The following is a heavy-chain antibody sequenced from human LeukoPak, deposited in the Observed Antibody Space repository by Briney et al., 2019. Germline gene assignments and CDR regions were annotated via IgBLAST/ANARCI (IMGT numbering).Heavy chain of an antibody. V-gene: IGHV4-61*08. CDR1: GGSISSGGYY. Sequence: SETLSLTCTVSGGSISSGGYYWSWIRQHPGKGLEWIGYIYYSGSTNYNPSLKSRVTISVDTSKNQFSLKLSSVTAADTAVYYCASGSRSSSWFDYWGQGTLVTVSS. J-gene: IGHJ4*02. D-gene: IGHD6-13*01. CDR2: IYYSGST. CDR3: ASGSRSSSWFDY.